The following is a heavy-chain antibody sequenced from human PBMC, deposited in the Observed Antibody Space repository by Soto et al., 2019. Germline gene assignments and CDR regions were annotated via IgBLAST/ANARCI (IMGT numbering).Heavy chain of an antibody. CDR2: IFHSGST. D-gene: IGHD1-26*01. J-gene: IGHJ4*02. CDR3: ARVYSGSYSDS. CDR1: GGISNRDLW. Sequence: YGVSGGISNRDLWSGAVFHPPGKGLEWIGEIFHSGSTHYSPSLKSRVTISVDKSRNHFSLNLTSVTAADTAVYYCARVYSGSYSDSWGQGTLVTVS. V-gene: IGHV4-4*02.